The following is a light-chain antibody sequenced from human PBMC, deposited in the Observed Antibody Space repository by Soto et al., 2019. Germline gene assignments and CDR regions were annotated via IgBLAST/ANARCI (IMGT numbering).Light chain of an antibody. CDR3: QQRSNWPQT. V-gene: IGKV3-11*01. CDR1: QSVASRN. Sequence: EIVLTQSPGTLSLSPGERATLSCRASQSVASRNLAWYQQKSGQAPRLLIYDASNRATGIPARFSGSGSGTDSTLTISSLEPEDFAVYYCQQRSNWPQTFGQGTKV. CDR2: DAS. J-gene: IGKJ1*01.